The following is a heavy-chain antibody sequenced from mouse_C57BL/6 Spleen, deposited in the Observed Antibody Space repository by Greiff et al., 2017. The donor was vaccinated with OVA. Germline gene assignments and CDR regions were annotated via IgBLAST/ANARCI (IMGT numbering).Heavy chain of an antibody. CDR1: GYTFTSYW. V-gene: IGHV1-69*01. CDR3: ARCLWEGAY. Sequence: VQLQQPGVELVMPGASVKLSCKASGYTFTSYWMHWVKQRPGQGLEWIGEIDPSDSYTNYNQKFKGKSTLTVDKSSSTAYMQLSSLTSEDSAVYYCARCLWEGAYWGQGTLVTVSA. J-gene: IGHJ3*01. D-gene: IGHD4-1*01. CDR2: IDPSDSYT.